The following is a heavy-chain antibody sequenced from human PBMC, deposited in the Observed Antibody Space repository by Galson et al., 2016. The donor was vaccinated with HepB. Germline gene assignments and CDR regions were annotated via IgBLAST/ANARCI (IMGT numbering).Heavy chain of an antibody. CDR3: AKERLVRRIFDH. CDR1: GFVFSNFG. Sequence: SLRLSCAASGFVFSNFGLSWVRQAPWKGLEWVASISTRRTTYYSDSVQGRFTISSDNSNNTLYLQMNGLRAEDTAVYYCAKERLVRRIFDHWGQGTLLTVSS. J-gene: IGHJ4*02. V-gene: IGHV3-23*01. D-gene: IGHD1-1*01. CDR2: ISTRRTT.